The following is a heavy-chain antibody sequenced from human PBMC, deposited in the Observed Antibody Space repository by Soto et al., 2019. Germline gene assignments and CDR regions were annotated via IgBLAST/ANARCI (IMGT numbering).Heavy chain of an antibody. D-gene: IGHD1-1*01. CDR3: ARDKTRTGTNLIFDY. V-gene: IGHV4-31*03. CDR1: GGSISSGGYY. J-gene: IGHJ4*02. CDR2: IYYSWST. Sequence: QVQLQESGPGLVKPSQTLSLTCTVSGGSISSGGYYWSWIRQHPGKGLEGIGYIYYSWSTYYTPALKSRVTISVDTSKNQFSLKLSSVTAADTAVYYCARDKTRTGTNLIFDYWGQGTLVTVSS.